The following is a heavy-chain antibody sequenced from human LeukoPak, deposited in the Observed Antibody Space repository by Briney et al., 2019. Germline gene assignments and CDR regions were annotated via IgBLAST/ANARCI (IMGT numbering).Heavy chain of an antibody. CDR2: ISWNSGGI. CDR3: AKDMGGYNYFDY. CDR1: GFTFDDYA. V-gene: IGHV3-9*01. J-gene: IGHJ4*02. D-gene: IGHD5-12*01. Sequence: GRSLRLSCAASGFTFDDYAMHWVRQAPGKGLEWVSGISWNSGGIGYADSVKGRLTISRDNAKNSLYLQMNSLRAEDTALYYCAKDMGGYNYFDYWGQGTLVTVSS.